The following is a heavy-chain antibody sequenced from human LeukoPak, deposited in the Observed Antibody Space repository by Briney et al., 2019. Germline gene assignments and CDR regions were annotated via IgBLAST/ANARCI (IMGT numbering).Heavy chain of an antibody. D-gene: IGHD3-3*01. CDR2: INPNSGGT. Sequence: GSVKVSCKASGYTFTGYYMHWVRQAPGQGLEWMGRINPNSGGTNYAQKFQGRVTMTRDTSISTAYMELSRLRSDDTAVYYCARVRDRRLSTITIFGYWGQGTLVTVSS. V-gene: IGHV1-2*06. CDR3: ARVRDRRLSTITIFGY. J-gene: IGHJ4*02. CDR1: GYTFTGYY.